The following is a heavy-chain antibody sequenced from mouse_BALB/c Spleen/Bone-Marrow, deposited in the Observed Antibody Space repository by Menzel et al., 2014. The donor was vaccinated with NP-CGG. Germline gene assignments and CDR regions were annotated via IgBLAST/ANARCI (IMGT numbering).Heavy chain of an antibody. J-gene: IGHJ3*01. V-gene: IGHV2-9*02. CDR1: GFSLTSYG. CDR2: IWAGGST. D-gene: IGHD3-2*01. Sequence: QVQLQQSGPGLVAPSQSLSITCTVSGFSLTSYGVHWVRQPPGKGLEWLGVIWAGGSTNYNSALMSRLSISKDNSKSQFFLKMNSLQTDDTAMYYCARALDSSGYGFAYWGQGTLVTVSA. CDR3: ARALDSSGYGFAY.